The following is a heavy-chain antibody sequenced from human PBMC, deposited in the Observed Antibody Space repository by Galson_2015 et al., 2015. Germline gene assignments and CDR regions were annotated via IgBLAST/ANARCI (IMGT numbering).Heavy chain of an antibody. J-gene: IGHJ4*02. V-gene: IGHV2-5*02. CDR3: AHRRWNQAGPCFDY. Sequence: PALVTPPAALTLACSFSGFSLSTGGAGVGWISQSPGKALEWVAIIYWDDDKLYSPSLKSRLTITKYTSKNHVVLTMTNMDPVDTATYYCAHRRWNQAGPCFDYWGQGTLVTVSS. D-gene: IGHD1-1*01. CDR1: GFSLSTGGAG. CDR2: IYWDDDK.